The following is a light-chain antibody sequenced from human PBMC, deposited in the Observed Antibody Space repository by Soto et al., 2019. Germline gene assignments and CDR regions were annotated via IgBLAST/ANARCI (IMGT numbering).Light chain of an antibody. J-gene: IGLJ1*01. CDR1: SSNIGSGY. Sequence: QSALTQPPSTSGTPGQRVTISCSGSSSNIGSGYVFWFQHLPGTAPKLLMYNNNQRPSGVPDRVSASKSGTSASLAISGLRSEDEADYYCAAWDDRVSGYVFGTGTKGTVL. CDR3: AAWDDRVSGYV. V-gene: IGLV1-47*02. CDR2: NNN.